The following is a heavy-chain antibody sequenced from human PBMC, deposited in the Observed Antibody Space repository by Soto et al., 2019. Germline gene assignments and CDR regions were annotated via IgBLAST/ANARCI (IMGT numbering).Heavy chain of an antibody. V-gene: IGHV3-23*01. CDR2: ISGSGGST. D-gene: IGHD1-7*01. CDR1: GFTFSSYA. CDR3: AKGRGTISRYFGMDV. J-gene: IGHJ6*02. Sequence: EVQLLESGGGLVQPGGSLRLFCAASGFTFSSYAMSWVRRAQGKGLEWVSDISGSGGSTYYADSVKGRFTISRDNSKNTLYLQMNSRRAEDTAIYFCAKGRGTISRYFGMDVWGQGTTVTVSS.